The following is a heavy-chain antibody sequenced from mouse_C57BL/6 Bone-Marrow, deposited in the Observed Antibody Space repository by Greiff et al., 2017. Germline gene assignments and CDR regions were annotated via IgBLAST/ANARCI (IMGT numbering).Heavy chain of an antibody. Sequence: QVQLKESGPELARPWASVKISCKAFYTFSRRERFALRATNYWMQWVKQRPGQGLEGIGAIDPGYGDTGYNQKFKGKGTATADTASSTSYMQLSSLTSAASAVDYCVWRKSYYYGSSYGKLGYMDYWGQGTTLTVSS. D-gene: IGHD1-1*01. V-gene: IGHV1-87*01. CDR3: SAASAVDYCVWRKSYYYGSSYGKLGYMDY. CDR2: GQGLEGIG. J-gene: IGHJ2*01. CDR1: YTFS.